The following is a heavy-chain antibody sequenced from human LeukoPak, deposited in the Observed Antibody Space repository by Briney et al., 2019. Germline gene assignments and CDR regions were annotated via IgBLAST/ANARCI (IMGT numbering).Heavy chain of an antibody. Sequence: GGSLRLSCAASGFTFSSYWMSWVRQAPGKGLEWVANIKQDGSEKYYVDSVKGRFTISRDNSKNTLFLQMNSLRVEDTAVYYCASPLIVASAFDIWGRGTMVTVSS. CDR2: IKQDGSEK. D-gene: IGHD2-15*01. CDR1: GFTFSSYW. CDR3: ASPLIVASAFDI. V-gene: IGHV3-7*01. J-gene: IGHJ3*02.